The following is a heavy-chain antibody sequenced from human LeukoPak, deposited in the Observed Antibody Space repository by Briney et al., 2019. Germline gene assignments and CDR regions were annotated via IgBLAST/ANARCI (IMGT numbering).Heavy chain of an antibody. V-gene: IGHV3-7*01. Sequence: PGGSLRLSCGASGFTFSRYWMSWVRQAPGKGREGVANINQDGRERDYVESVKGRFTISRDNAKNSLYLQMNSLRVEDTAVYYCGRDESWGQGTLVTVFS. CDR1: GFTFSRYW. J-gene: IGHJ5*02. CDR3: GRDES. CDR2: INQDGRER.